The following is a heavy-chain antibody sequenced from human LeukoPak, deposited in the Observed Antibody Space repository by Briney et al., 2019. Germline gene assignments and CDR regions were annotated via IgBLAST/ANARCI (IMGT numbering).Heavy chain of an antibody. J-gene: IGHJ5*02. CDR2: MNPNSGNT. V-gene: IGHV1-8*01. Sequence: ASVKVSCTASGYTFTSYDINWVRQATGQGLEWMGWMNPNSGNTGYAQKFQGRVTMTRNTSISTAYMELSSLRSEDTAVYYCARTPPYCGGDCYYWFDLWGQGTLVTVSS. D-gene: IGHD2-21*02. CDR3: ARTPPYCGGDCYYWFDL. CDR1: GYTFTSYD.